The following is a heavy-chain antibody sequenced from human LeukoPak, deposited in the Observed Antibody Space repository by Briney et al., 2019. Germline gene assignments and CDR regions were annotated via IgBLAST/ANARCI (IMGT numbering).Heavy chain of an antibody. CDR1: GFTFSSYG. V-gene: IGHV3-23*01. J-gene: IGHJ4*02. CDR3: AKDHRYYDSSGYYFDY. Sequence: GGSLRLSCAASGFTFSSYGMSWVRQAPGKGLEWVSAISGSGGSTYYADSVKGRFTISRDNSKNTLYLQMNSLRAEDTAVYYCAKDHRYYDSSGYYFDYWGQGTLVTVSS. CDR2: ISGSGGST. D-gene: IGHD3-22*01.